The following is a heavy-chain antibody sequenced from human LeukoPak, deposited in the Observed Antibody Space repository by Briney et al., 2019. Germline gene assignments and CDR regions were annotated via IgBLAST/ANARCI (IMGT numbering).Heavy chain of an antibody. CDR1: GFLFGGHA. D-gene: IGHD2-21*02. CDR2: ISSHAAYI. CDR3: ARTAIRVDFFDS. V-gene: IGHV3-21*01. J-gene: IGHJ4*02. Sequence: PGGSLRLSCAASGFLFGGHAMVWVRQAPGKGLECVSSISSHAAYINYAGSVKGRFTISRDNDKNSLFLDMNSLRVDDTAVYFCARTAIRVDFFDSWGQGTLVTVSS.